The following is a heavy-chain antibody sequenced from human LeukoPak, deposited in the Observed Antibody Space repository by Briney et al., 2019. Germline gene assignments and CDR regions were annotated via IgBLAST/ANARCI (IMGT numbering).Heavy chain of an antibody. Sequence: LRLSCAASGFTFDDYAMHWVRQAPGKGLEWIGEIYHSGSTNYNPSLKSRVTISVDKSKNQFSLKLSSVTAADTAVYYCARGAPYDYVWGSYRYTPPYYFDYWGQGTLVTVSS. CDR2: IYHSGST. V-gene: IGHV4-34*01. D-gene: IGHD3-16*02. CDR3: ARGAPYDYVWGSYRYTPPYYFDY. J-gene: IGHJ4*02. CDR1: GFTFDDYA.